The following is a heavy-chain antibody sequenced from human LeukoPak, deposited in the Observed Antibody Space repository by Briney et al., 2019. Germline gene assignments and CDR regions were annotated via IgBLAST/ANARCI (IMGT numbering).Heavy chain of an antibody. CDR2: INHSGST. D-gene: IGHD1-20*01. V-gene: IGHV4-34*01. J-gene: IGHJ4*02. Sequence: SETLSLTCTVSGGSISSYYWSWIRQPPGKGLEWIGEINHSGSTNYNPSLKSRVTISVDTSKNQFSLKLSPVTAADTAVYYCARVVTGTTVDYWGQGTLVTVSS. CDR1: GGSISSYY. CDR3: ARVVTGTTVDY.